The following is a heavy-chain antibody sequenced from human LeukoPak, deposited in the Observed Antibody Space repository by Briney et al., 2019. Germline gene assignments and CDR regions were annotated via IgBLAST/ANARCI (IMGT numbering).Heavy chain of an antibody. J-gene: IGHJ6*03. Sequence: TSETLSLTCTVSGGSISSSSYYWGWIRQPPGKGLEWIGSIYYSGSTYYNPSLKSRVTISVDKSKNQFSLKLSSVTAADTAVYYCARQGRDGYKVYYMDVWGKGTTVTVSS. D-gene: IGHD5-24*01. CDR2: IYYSGST. V-gene: IGHV4-39*01. CDR1: GGSISSSSYY. CDR3: ARQGRDGYKVYYMDV.